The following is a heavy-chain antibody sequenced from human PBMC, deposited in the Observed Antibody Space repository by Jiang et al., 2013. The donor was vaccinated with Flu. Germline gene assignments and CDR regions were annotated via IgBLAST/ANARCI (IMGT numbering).Heavy chain of an antibody. Sequence: GAEVKKPGASVKVSCRASGYTFTGNYMHWVRQAPGQGLEWMGWIRPSSDDTRYAQKFQGRLTMTRDTSTSTAYMELNMLATDDTAVYYCAQDTYGGNSFNYWGQGTLVTVSS. D-gene: IGHD4-23*01. CDR1: GYTFTGNY. V-gene: IGHV1-2*02. J-gene: IGHJ4*02. CDR2: IRPSSDDT. CDR3: AQDTYGGNSFNY.